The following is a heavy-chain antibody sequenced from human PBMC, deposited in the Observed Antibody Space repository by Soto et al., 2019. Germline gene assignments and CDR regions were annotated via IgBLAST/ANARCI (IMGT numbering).Heavy chain of an antibody. CDR1: GGSVSSGAFY. CDR3: ARVMGDGSENFWCFAL. V-gene: IGHV4-31*03. J-gene: IGHJ4*02. D-gene: IGHD3-3*01. CDR2: IYSFGNT. Sequence: QVQLQESGPGLVKPSQTLSLTCSVSGGSVSSGAFYWGWIRPSPGKGLECLGYIYSFGNTFSNPSLKSRFTISLDTSTNQFALWLTSVIAAVTAIYYCARVMGDGSENFWCFALWGQGPLVIVSS.